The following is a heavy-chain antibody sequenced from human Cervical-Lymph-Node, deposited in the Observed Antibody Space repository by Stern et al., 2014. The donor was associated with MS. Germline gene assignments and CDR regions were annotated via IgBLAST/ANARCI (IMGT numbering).Heavy chain of an antibody. D-gene: IGHD4-17*01. J-gene: IGHJ3*02. CDR3: ATAVSTVTSVALDI. CDR1: GFTVSRYY. V-gene: IGHV3-53*01. CDR2: IYSGGST. Sequence: VQLVESGGGLIQPGGSLRLSCAASGFTVSRYYINWVRQAPGQGLEWVSVIYSGGSTYYADTVKGRVTISRDNSKNTLYLQINGLRAEDTAVYYCATAVSTVTSVALDIWGQGTVVTVSS.